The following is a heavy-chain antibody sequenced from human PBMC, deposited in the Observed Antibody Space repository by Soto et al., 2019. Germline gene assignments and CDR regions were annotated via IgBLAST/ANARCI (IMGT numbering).Heavy chain of an antibody. CDR2: ISATGTT. D-gene: IGHD2-15*01. J-gene: IGHJ3*01. V-gene: IGHV4-4*07. CDR1: GDSMSSYY. CDR3: AGEQSGAANF. Sequence: QLQLQESGPGLVEPSETLSLTCSVSGDSMSSYYWSWIRQSAEKGLEWIGRISATGTTSYIPSLKSRITVSVDTSKNQFSLNLKFVTAADTAVYFCAGEQSGAANFWGQGTLVTVS.